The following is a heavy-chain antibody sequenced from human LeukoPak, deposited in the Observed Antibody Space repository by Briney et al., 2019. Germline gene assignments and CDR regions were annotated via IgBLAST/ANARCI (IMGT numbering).Heavy chain of an antibody. CDR3: ARDSQRGAQRGFQY. J-gene: IGHJ1*01. Sequence: ASVRVSCTVSGDSFSRSVISWVRQAPGQGPEWMGGIIAAFDKANYAQKFRGRVTISADKSTSTAHLEVDSLTSGDTAIYYCARDSQRGAQRGFQYWGQGTLVTVSS. CDR2: IIAAFDKA. V-gene: IGHV1-69*06. D-gene: IGHD1-26*01. CDR1: GDSFSRSV.